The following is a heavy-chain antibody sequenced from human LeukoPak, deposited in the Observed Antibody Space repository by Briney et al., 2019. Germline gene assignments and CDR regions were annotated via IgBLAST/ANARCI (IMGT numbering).Heavy chain of an antibody. J-gene: IGHJ4*02. CDR1: GDSISSCY. Sequence: SETLSLTCTVSGDSISSCYWSWIRQPAEKGLEWIGRICTSGTITYNPSLKNRVTMSVDTSKNQFSLKLTSVTAADTAVYYCARDRDYSNSLDYWGQGTLVTVSS. CDR3: ARDRDYSNSLDY. CDR2: ICTSGTI. D-gene: IGHD6-6*01. V-gene: IGHV4-4*07.